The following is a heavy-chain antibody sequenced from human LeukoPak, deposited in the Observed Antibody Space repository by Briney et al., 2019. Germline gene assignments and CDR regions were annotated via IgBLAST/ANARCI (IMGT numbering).Heavy chain of an antibody. V-gene: IGHV1-69*13. CDR1: GGTFSSYA. Sequence: GASVKVSCKASGGTFSSYAISWVRQAPGQGLEWMGGIIPIFGTANYAQKFQGRVTITADESTSTAYMELSSLRSEDTAVHYCASRYCTNGVCSTMDYWGQGTLVTVSS. CDR3: ASRYCTNGVCSTMDY. CDR2: IIPIFGTA. J-gene: IGHJ4*02. D-gene: IGHD2-8*01.